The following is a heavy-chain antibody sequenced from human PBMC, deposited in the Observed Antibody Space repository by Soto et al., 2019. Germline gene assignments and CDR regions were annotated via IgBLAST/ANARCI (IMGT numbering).Heavy chain of an antibody. V-gene: IGHV1-46*01. D-gene: IGHD3-3*01. CDR2: INPSGGST. Sequence: QVQLVQSGAEVKKPGASVKVSCKASGYTFTSYYMHWVRQAPGQGLEWMGIINPSGGSTSYAQKFQGRVTMTRDTSTSTVYMELSSLRSEDTAVYYCARSRLKDYDFWSSAFDIWGQGTMVTVSS. CDR1: GYTFTSYY. J-gene: IGHJ3*02. CDR3: ARSRLKDYDFWSSAFDI.